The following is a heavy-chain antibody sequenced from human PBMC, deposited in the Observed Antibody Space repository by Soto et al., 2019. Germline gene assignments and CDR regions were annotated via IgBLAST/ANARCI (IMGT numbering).Heavy chain of an antibody. CDR2: INPSGST. CDR3: ARVYCSGGSCSSIDY. Sequence: QVQLVQSGAEVKKPGASVKVSCKASGYTFTSYYMHWVRQAPGQGLEWMGIINPSGSTSYAQKFQGRVTRTRDTSTSTVYLELSSLRSGDTAVYYCARVYCSGGSCSSIDYWGQGTLVTVSS. V-gene: IGHV1-46*03. D-gene: IGHD2-15*01. J-gene: IGHJ4*02. CDR1: GYTFTSYY.